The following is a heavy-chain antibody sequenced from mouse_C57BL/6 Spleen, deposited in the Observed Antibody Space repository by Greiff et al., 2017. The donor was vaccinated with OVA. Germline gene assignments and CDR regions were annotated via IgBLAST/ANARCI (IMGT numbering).Heavy chain of an antibody. CDR2: INPSNGGT. CDR3: ARWRSSGYLDY. Sequence: QVHVKQPGTELVKPGASVKLSCKASGYTFTSYWMHWVKQRPGQGLEWIGNINPSNGGTNYNEKLKSKATLTVDKSSSTAYMQLSCLTSEYSAVYYCARWRSSGYLDYWGQGTTLTVSS. D-gene: IGHD3-2*02. V-gene: IGHV1-53*01. CDR1: GYTFTSYW. J-gene: IGHJ2*01.